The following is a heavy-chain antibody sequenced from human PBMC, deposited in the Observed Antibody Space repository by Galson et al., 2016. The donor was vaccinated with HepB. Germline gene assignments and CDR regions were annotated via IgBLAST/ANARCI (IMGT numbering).Heavy chain of an antibody. CDR1: GYTFSSYG. D-gene: IGHD6-13*01. V-gene: IGHV1-18*01. CDR3: SRGRRYSNSRYRYYDN. CDR2: ISTYNGET. Sequence: SVKVSCKASGYTFSSYGISWVRQAPGQGLEWMGWISTYNGETKYAQKIQDRVNMTTNTSTTTSYMELRSLRSDDTAMYYCSRGRRYSNSRYRYYDNWGQGTLVTVSS. J-gene: IGHJ4*02.